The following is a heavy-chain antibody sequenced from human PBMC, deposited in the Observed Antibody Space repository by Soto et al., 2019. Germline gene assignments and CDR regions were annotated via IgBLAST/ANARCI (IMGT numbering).Heavy chain of an antibody. J-gene: IGHJ6*03. CDR2: ISGSGGST. CDR3: AKLEGSTSIGYMDV. CDR1: GFTFSSYA. V-gene: IGHV3-23*01. Sequence: LSLTCAASGFTFSSYAMSWVRQAPGKGLEWVSAISGSGGSTYYADSVKGRFTISRDNSKNTLYLQMNSLRAEDTAVYYCAKLEGSTSIGYMDVWGKGTTVTVSS. D-gene: IGHD2-2*01.